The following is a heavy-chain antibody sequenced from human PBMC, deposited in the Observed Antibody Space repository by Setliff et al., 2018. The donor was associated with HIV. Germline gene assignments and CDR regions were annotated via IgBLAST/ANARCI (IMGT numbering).Heavy chain of an antibody. CDR1: GGSISGYY. V-gene: IGHV4-59*01. Sequence: LSLTCTVSGGSISGYYWSWIRQPPGKGLEYIGSIFFTGNTIYNPSLKARVTLSVDMSKNQVFLRLSSVTAADTAVYYCVRGYCSSTTCYEDYYYMDVWGKGSTVTVS. J-gene: IGHJ6*03. CDR2: IFFTGNT. D-gene: IGHD2-2*01. CDR3: VRGYCSSTTCYEDYYYMDV.